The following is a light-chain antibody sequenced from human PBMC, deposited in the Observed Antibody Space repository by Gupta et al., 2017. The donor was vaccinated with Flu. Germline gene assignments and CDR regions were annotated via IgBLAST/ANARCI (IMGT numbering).Light chain of an antibody. Sequence: ELVSTQSPATLSIATGERATLSCRASQSVSSYLAWYQQKPGQAPRLLIYDASNRATGIPARFSGSGSGTDFTLTISSLEPEDFAVYYCQQRSNWPPITCGQGTRLEIK. V-gene: IGKV3-11*01. CDR1: QSVSSY. CDR2: DAS. J-gene: IGKJ5*01. CDR3: QQRSNWPPIT.